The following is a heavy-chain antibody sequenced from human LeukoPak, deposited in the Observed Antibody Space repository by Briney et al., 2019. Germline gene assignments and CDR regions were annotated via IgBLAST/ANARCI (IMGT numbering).Heavy chain of an antibody. Sequence: GGSLRLSCAASGFTFSSYAMSWVRQAPGKGLEWVGFIRGTAFGGTTEYAASVKGRFTISRDDSKSIAYLQMNSLKTEDTAVYYCSRDYYYDRKGHKGDDAFDSWGQGTMVTVSS. V-gene: IGHV3-49*04. D-gene: IGHD3-22*01. J-gene: IGHJ3*02. CDR2: IRGTAFGGTT. CDR1: GFTFSSYA. CDR3: SRDYYYDRKGHKGDDAFDS.